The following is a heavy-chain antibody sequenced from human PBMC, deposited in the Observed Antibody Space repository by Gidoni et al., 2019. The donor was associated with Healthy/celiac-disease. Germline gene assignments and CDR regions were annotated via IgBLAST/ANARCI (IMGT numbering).Heavy chain of an antibody. D-gene: IGHD3-22*01. Sequence: QVQLVQSGAEVKKPGASVKVSCTASGYTFTGYYMHWVRQAPGQGLEWMGWINPNSGGTNYAQKFQGRVTMTRDTSISTAYMELSRLRSDDTAVYYCARGGYYYDSSGYPYYFDYWGQGTLVTVSS. CDR1: GYTFTGYY. CDR3: ARGGYYYDSSGYPYYFDY. J-gene: IGHJ4*02. CDR2: INPNSGGT. V-gene: IGHV1-2*02.